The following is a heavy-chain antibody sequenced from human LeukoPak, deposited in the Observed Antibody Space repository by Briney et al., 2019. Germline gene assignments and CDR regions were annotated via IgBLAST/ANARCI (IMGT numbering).Heavy chain of an antibody. CDR2: IYYSGST. CDR3: ARALDYYDSSGAGGFDI. Sequence: PSETLSLTCTVSGGSISSGCYYWSWISQHPGKGLEWIGYIYYSGSTYYNPSLKSRVTISVDTSRNQFSLKLSSVTAADTAVYHCARALDYYDSSGAGGFDIWGQGTMVTVSS. J-gene: IGHJ3*02. CDR1: GGSISSGCYY. D-gene: IGHD3-22*01. V-gene: IGHV4-31*03.